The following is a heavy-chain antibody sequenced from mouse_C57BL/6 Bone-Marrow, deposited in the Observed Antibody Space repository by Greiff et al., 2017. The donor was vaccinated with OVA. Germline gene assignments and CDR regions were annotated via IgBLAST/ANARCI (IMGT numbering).Heavy chain of an antibody. D-gene: IGHD2-5*01. V-gene: IGHV1-64*01. Sequence: QVQLQQPGAELVKPGASVKLSCKASGYTFTSYWMHWVKQRPGQGLEWIGMIHPNSGSTNYNEKFKSKATLTVDKSSSTAYMQLSSLTSEDSAVYYCARGTYYSNYHFSYAMDYWGQGTSVTVSS. J-gene: IGHJ4*01. CDR2: IHPNSGST. CDR3: ARGTYYSNYHFSYAMDY. CDR1: GYTFTSYW.